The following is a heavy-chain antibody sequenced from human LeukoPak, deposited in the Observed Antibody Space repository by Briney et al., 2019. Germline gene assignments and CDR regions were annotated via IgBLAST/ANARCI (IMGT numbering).Heavy chain of an antibody. J-gene: IGHJ4*02. D-gene: IGHD3-22*01. CDR3: ARDASILDYYDSSGYYYFDY. CDR1: GGTFSSYA. CDR2: VIPIFGTA. V-gene: IGHV1-69*13. Sequence: GASVKVSCKASGGTFSSYAISWVRQAPGQGLEWMGGVIPIFGTANYAQKFQGRVTITADESTSTAYMELSSLRSEDTAVYYCARDASILDYYDSSGYYYFDYWGQGTLVTVSS.